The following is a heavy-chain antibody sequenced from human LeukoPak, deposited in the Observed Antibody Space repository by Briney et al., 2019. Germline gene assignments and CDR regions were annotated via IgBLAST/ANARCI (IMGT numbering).Heavy chain of an antibody. D-gene: IGHD6-19*01. CDR2: IKSKSDGGTT. CDR3: VTGIAVAAY. Sequence: GGSLRLSCAASGFTFSNAWMSWVRQAPGKGLEWVGRIKSKSDGGTTYYTTPVKGKFTISRDDSRNTLFLQMNSLKTEDTAVYYCVTGIAVAAYWGQGTLVTVSS. CDR1: GFTFSNAW. J-gene: IGHJ4*02. V-gene: IGHV3-15*01.